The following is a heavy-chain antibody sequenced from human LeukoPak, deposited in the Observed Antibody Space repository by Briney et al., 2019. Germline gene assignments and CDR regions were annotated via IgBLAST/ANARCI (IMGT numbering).Heavy chain of an antibody. Sequence: GGSLRLSCTGSGFTFSSNDMTWIRQAPGKGLEWISYISSSGHTIYYADSVKGRFTISRDNAKNSLYLQMNSLRAEDTAVYYCARVPDGGGWGQGTLVTVSS. D-gene: IGHD2-15*01. CDR2: ISSSGHTI. CDR1: GFTFSSND. CDR3: ARVPDGGG. V-gene: IGHV3-11*01. J-gene: IGHJ4*02.